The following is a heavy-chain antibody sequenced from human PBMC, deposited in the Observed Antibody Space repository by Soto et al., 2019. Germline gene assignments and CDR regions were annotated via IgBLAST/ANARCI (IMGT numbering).Heavy chain of an antibody. D-gene: IGHD2-2*01. CDR2: ISGKTAKT. CDR3: ARVPREIILVGMDV. J-gene: IGHJ6*02. V-gene: IGHV1-18*04. CDR1: GYTFTSYG. Sequence: QVQLVQSGAEVKKPGASVKVSCKASGYTFTSYGISWVRQAPGQGLEWMGWISGKTAKTNYAQNLQGRVTIPTDTSTSTAYMELRSLRSDDTAVYYCARVPREIILVGMDVWGQGTTVTVAS.